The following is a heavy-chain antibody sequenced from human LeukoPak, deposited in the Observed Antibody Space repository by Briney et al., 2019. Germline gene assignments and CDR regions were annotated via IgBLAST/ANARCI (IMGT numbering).Heavy chain of an antibody. V-gene: IGHV4-34*01. CDR1: GGSFSGYY. Sequence: PSETLSLTCAVYGGSFSGYYWSWIRQPPGKGLEWIGEINHSGSTNYNPSLKSRVTISVDTSKNQFSLKLSSVTAADTAVYYCARALPQYDYVWGSYRYWTYYFDYWGQGTLVTVSS. D-gene: IGHD3-16*02. J-gene: IGHJ4*02. CDR2: INHSGST. CDR3: ARALPQYDYVWGSYRYWTYYFDY.